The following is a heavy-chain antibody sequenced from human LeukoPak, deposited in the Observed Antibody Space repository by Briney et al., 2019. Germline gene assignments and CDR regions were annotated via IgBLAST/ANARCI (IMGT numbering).Heavy chain of an antibody. V-gene: IGHV1-69*13. D-gene: IGHD4-23*01. J-gene: IGHJ6*02. CDR2: IIPIFGTA. Sequence: ASVKVSCKASGGTFSSHAISWVRQAPGQGLEWMGGIIPIFGTANYAQKFQGRVTITADESTSTAYMELSSLRSEDTAVYYCASNSGGKTQWYYYGMDVWGQGTTVTVSS. CDR1: GGTFSSHA. CDR3: ASNSGGKTQWYYYGMDV.